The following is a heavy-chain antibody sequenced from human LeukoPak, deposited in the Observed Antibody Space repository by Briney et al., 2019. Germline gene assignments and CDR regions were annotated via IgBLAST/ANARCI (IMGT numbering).Heavy chain of an antibody. CDR3: AREDYYDSSGYYFGINWFDP. CDR2: INPNSGGT. D-gene: IGHD3-22*01. Sequence: ASVKVSCKASGYTFTGYYMHWVRQAPGQGLEWMGRINPNSGGTNYAQKFQGRVTMTRDTSISTAYMELSRLRSDDTAVYYCAREDYYDSSGYYFGINWFDPRGQGTLVTVSS. J-gene: IGHJ5*02. CDR1: GYTFTGYY. V-gene: IGHV1-2*06.